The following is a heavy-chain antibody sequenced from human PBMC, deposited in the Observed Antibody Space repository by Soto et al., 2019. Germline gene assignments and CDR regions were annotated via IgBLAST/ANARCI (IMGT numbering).Heavy chain of an antibody. D-gene: IGHD6-13*01. CDR1: GFIFSSYN. J-gene: IGHJ4*02. Sequence: GGSLRLSCGGSGFIFSSYNMNWVRQAPGKGLEWISYISGSGSTIYYADSVKGRFTVSRDNAKESVSLQMNSLRAEDTAVYYCVAGVVGISWYYFDFWGQGT. CDR2: ISGSGSTI. V-gene: IGHV3-48*01. CDR3: VAGVVGISWYYFDF.